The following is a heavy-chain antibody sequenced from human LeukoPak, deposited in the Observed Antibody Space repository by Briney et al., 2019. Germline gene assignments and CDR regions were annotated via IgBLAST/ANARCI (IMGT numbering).Heavy chain of an antibody. CDR3: ATRHLLDEFDY. V-gene: IGHV4-39*07. Sequence: SETLSLTCTVSGDSISSSSSYWGWIRQPPGKGLEWIGSIYYSGSTYYNPSLKSRVTISVDTSKNQFSLKLSSVTAADTAVYYCATRHLLDEFDYWGQGTLVTVSS. CDR2: IYYSGST. D-gene: IGHD1-1*01. J-gene: IGHJ4*02. CDR1: GDSISSSSSY.